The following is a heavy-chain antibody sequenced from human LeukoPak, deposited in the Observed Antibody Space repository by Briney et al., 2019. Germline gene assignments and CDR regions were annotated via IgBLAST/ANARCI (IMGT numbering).Heavy chain of an antibody. J-gene: IGHJ5*02. CDR1: GYTFTGYY. CDR2: INPNTGVT. Sequence: ASVKVSCKASGYTFTGYYMHWVRQAPGQGLEWMGWINPNTGVTKYAQKFQGRVTITRDTSISTAYMELRRLSSDDTAVYYCARDAPHNWFDPWGQGTLATVSS. CDR3: ARDAPHNWFDP. V-gene: IGHV1-2*02.